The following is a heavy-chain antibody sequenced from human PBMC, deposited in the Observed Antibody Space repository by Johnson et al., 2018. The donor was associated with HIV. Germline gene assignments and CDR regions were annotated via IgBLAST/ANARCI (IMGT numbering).Heavy chain of an antibody. V-gene: IGHV3-30*04. CDR2: ISYDGSDK. Sequence: QVQLVESGGGLVQPGRSLRLSCAASGFTFSSYAMHWVRQAPGKGLEWVAVISYDGSDKYYADSVKGRPTISRDNAKNSLSLQMNSLRAEDTAVYYCARAPEVRGVDAFDIWGQGTMVTVSS. CDR1: GFTFSSYA. D-gene: IGHD3-10*01. CDR3: ARAPEVRGVDAFDI. J-gene: IGHJ3*02.